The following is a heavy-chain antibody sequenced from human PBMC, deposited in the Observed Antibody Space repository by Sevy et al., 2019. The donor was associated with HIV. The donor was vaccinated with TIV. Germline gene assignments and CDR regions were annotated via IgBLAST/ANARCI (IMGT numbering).Heavy chain of an antibody. CDR3: ARCFGSGSYGFDS. V-gene: IGHV3-33*01. D-gene: IGHD3-10*01. CDR1: GFTFSSYG. CDR2: IWYDGSNK. J-gene: IGHJ4*02. Sequence: GGSLRLSCAASGFTFSSYGMHWVRQAPGKGLEWVAVIWYDGSNKYYTDSVKGRFTISRDNSKNTLYLQMNSLRAEDTAVYYCARCFGSGSYGFDSWGQGTLVTVSS.